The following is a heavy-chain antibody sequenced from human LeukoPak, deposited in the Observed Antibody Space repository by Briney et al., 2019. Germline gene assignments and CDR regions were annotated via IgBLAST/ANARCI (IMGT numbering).Heavy chain of an antibody. D-gene: IGHD3-10*01. Sequence: SQTLSLTCTVSGGSINSDSYYWTWIRQPAGKGLEWIGRIYTTGSPNYNPSLKSRVTISIDTSKNQFSLKLSSVSAADTAIYYCARDRGITTARGVPSWFDPWGQRTLVTVSS. CDR1: GGSINSDSYY. V-gene: IGHV4-61*02. J-gene: IGHJ5*02. CDR3: ARDRGITTARGVPSWFDP. CDR2: IYTTGSP.